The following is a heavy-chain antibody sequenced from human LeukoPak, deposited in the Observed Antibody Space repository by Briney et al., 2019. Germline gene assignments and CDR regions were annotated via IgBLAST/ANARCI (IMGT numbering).Heavy chain of an antibody. V-gene: IGHV3-74*01. J-gene: IGHJ3*01. D-gene: IGHD1-7*01. CDR2: INGDGSST. CDR3: ARETNLDALDF. Sequence: GGSLRLSCAASGFTFSTYWMHWVRQAPGKGLVWVSRINGDGSSTKYADSVKGRFTISRDNAKNTLSLQMNSLRAEDTAAYYCARETNLDALDFWGQGTMVTVSS. CDR1: GFTFSTYW.